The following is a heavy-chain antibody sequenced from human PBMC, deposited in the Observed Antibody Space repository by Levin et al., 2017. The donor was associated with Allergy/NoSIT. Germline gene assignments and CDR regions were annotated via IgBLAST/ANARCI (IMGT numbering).Heavy chain of an antibody. J-gene: IGHJ6*02. CDR3: ARASKSYNDYYGLDV. Sequence: SETLSLTCTVSGASMKNYYWSWIRQSPGEGLEWISKIYSDGKSHFNPSLSSRIRISLDTSKKQVSLNLTSVTAADTAVYFCARASKSYNDYYGLDVRGQGITVIVSS. V-gene: IGHV4-59*01. CDR1: GASMKNYY. D-gene: IGHD1-14*01. CDR2: IYSDGKS.